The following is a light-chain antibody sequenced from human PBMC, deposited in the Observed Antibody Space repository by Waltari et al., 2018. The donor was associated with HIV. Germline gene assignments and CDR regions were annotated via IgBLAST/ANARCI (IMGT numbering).Light chain of an antibody. CDR1: SSNIGAGYD. V-gene: IGLV1-40*01. Sequence: QSVLTQPPSVSGAPGQTVTISCTGSSSNIGAGYDVHWYQQLPGTVPKPLIYGNSNRPTGGPGRFSGSKSGTSASLAITGLQAEDEADYYCQSHDTSLSGPCVFGTGTKVTVL. CDR3: QSHDTSLSGPCV. CDR2: GNS. J-gene: IGLJ1*01.